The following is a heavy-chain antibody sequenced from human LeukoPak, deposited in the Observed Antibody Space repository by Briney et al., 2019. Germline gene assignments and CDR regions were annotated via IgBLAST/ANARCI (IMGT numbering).Heavy chain of an antibody. J-gene: IGHJ3*02. Sequence: KPGGSLRLSCAASGFTFSDYYMNWVRQAPGKGLEWISYISGTSSIIYYTPSVKGRFTISRDNGKSSLYLQMNSLRDDDTAVYSCARGTWDGDRTFDIWGQGAMVTVSS. CDR3: ARGTWDGDRTFDI. CDR2: ISGTSSII. D-gene: IGHD5-24*01. CDR1: GFTFSDYY. V-gene: IGHV3-11*04.